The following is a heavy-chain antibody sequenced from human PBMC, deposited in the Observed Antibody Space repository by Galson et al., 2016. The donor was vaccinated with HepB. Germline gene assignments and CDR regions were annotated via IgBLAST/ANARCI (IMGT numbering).Heavy chain of an antibody. Sequence: SLRLSCAASGFTFSTYSMNWVRQAPGKGLEWVSSISGNSNYIYHADSVKGRFTISRDNAKNSLYLQMDSLRAEDTALYYCARNLYSGADYYVDYWGQGTLVTVSS. V-gene: IGHV3-21*01. CDR2: ISGNSNYI. CDR3: ARNLYSGADYYVDY. D-gene: IGHD2-21*02. J-gene: IGHJ4*02. CDR1: GFTFSTYS.